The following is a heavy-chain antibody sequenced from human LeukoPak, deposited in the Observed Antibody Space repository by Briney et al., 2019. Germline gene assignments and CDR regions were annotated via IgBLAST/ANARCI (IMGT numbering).Heavy chain of an antibody. CDR2: IYPGDSDT. D-gene: IGHD3-22*01. J-gene: IGHJ6*03. V-gene: IGHV5-51*01. CDR1: GYSFTSYW. CDR3: ARAGDSSGYYPYYYYYYMDV. Sequence: GESLKISCKGSGYSFTSYWIGWVRQMPGKGLEWMGIIYPGDSDTRYSPSFQGQVTISADKSISTAYLQWSSLKASGTAMYYCARAGDSSGYYPYYYYYYMDVWGKGTTVTVSS.